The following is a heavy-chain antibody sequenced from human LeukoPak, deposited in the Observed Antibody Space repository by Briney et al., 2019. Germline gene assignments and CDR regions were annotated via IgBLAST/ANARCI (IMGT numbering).Heavy chain of an antibody. J-gene: IGHJ4*02. CDR3: AKSSGAPNSFDY. D-gene: IGHD1-1*01. CDR1: GFTFDEHD. V-gene: IGHV3-43*02. CDR2: ISKDGGNK. Sequence: GGSLRLSCAASGFTFDEHDMYWVRQVPGKGLEWVCLISKDGGNKHYADSVKGRFSVSRDNNRNSRSLQMNSLRSEDTALYFCAKSSGAPNSFDYWGQGALVTVSS.